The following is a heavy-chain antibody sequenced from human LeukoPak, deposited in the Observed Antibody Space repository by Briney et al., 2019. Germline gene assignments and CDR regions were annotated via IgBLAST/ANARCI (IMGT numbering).Heavy chain of an antibody. CDR3: ARVKAAAGLIDY. J-gene: IGHJ4*02. CDR1: GGSISSYY. CDR2: IYYCGST. V-gene: IGHV4-59*01. D-gene: IGHD6-13*01. Sequence: SETLSLTCTVSGGSISSYYWSWIRQPPGKGLEWIGYIYYCGSTNYNPSLKSRVTISVDTSKNQFSLKLSSVTAADTAVYYCARVKAAAGLIDYWGQGTLVTVSS.